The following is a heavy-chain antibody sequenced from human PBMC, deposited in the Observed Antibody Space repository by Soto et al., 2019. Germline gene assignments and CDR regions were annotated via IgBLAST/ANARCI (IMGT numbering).Heavy chain of an antibody. J-gene: IGHJ4*02. D-gene: IGHD2-2*01. Sequence: QVQLVQSGAEVKKPGSSVKVSCTASGGTFSSYTISWVRQAPGQGLEWMGRIIPILGIANYAQKFQGRVTITADKSTSTAYMELSSLRSEDTAVYYCARDGAELGYCSSTSCRAFDYWGQGTLVTVSS. CDR3: ARDGAELGYCSSTSCRAFDY. V-gene: IGHV1-69*08. CDR1: GGTFSSYT. CDR2: IIPILGIA.